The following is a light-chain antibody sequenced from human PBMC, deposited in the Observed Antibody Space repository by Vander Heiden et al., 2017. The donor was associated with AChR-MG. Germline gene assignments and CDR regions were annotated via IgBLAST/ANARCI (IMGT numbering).Light chain of an antibody. V-gene: IGLV2-18*01. CDR3: SLYTSSSTV. Sequence: QSALTQPPSVSGSPGQSVTISCTGTSSDVGSYNRFSWYQQPPGTAPTLMIYEVSDRPSGVPDRFAVSKAGSTASLTISGLQAEDEADYYCSLYTSSSTVFGGGTKLTVL. CDR2: EVS. CDR1: SSDVGSYNR. J-gene: IGLJ2*01.